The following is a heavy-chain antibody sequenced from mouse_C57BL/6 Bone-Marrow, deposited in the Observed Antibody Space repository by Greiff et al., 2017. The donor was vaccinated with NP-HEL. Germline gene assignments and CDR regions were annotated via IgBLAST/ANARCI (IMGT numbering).Heavy chain of an antibody. J-gene: IGHJ1*03. CDR3: ARSYYSNYWYFDV. Sequence: EVQLQQSGAELVKPGASVKLSCTASGFNIKDYYMHWVKQRTEQGLEWIGRIDPEDGETITVDTSSNTAYLQLSSLTSEDTAVYYCARSYYSNYWYFDVWGTGTTVTVSS. D-gene: IGHD2-5*01. CDR1: GFNIKDYY. V-gene: IGHV14-2*01. CDR2: IDPEDGE.